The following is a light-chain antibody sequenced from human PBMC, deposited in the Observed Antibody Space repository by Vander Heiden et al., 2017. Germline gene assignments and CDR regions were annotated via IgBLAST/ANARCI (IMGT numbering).Light chain of an antibody. CDR1: QSVSSN. Sequence: EIVMTQSPVTLSVSQGERATLSCRASQSVSSNLAWYQQNPGQAPRLLIYGASTRATGIPARFSGSGSGTGFTLTISGLQSEDFAVYYCQQYNNWPPYTFGQGTKLEIK. CDR3: QQYNNWPPYT. J-gene: IGKJ2*01. CDR2: GAS. V-gene: IGKV3-15*01.